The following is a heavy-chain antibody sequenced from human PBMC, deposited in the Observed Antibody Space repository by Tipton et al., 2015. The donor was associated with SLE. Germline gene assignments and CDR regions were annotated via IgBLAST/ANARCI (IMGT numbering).Heavy chain of an antibody. Sequence: TLSLTCTVSGGSISSGSYYWSWIRQPAGKGLEWIGRIYTSGSTNYNPSLKSRVTISVDTSKNQFPLKLSSVTAADTAVYYCASGAVVSPFDYWGQGTLVTVSS. CDR2: IYTSGST. CDR1: GGSISSGSYY. V-gene: IGHV4-61*02. D-gene: IGHD4-23*01. J-gene: IGHJ4*02. CDR3: ASGAVVSPFDY.